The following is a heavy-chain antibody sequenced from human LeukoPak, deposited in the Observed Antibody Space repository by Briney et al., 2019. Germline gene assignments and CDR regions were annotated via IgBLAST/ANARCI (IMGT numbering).Heavy chain of an antibody. Sequence: GRSLRLSCAASGFTFSSYAMHWVRQAPGQGLEWVAVISYDGSNKYYADSVKGRFTISRDNSKNTLYLQMNSLRAEDTAVYYCARDGPTNWFDPWGQGTLVTVPS. V-gene: IGHV3-30-3*01. CDR3: ARDGPTNWFDP. J-gene: IGHJ5*02. CDR2: ISYDGSNK. CDR1: GFTFSSYA.